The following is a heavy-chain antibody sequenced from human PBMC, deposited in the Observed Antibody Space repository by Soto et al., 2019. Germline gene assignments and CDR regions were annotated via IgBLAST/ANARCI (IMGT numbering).Heavy chain of an antibody. CDR1: GGSFSGYY. CDR2: INHSGST. D-gene: IGHD3-10*01. CDR3: ARVMPTMVRGVRLRLWGFDY. Sequence: SETLSLTCAVYGGSFSGYYWSWIRQPPGKGLEWIGEINHSGSTNYNPSLKSRVTISVDTSKNQFSLKLSSVTAADTAVYYCARVMPTMVRGVRLRLWGFDYWGQGTLVTVSS. J-gene: IGHJ4*02. V-gene: IGHV4-34*01.